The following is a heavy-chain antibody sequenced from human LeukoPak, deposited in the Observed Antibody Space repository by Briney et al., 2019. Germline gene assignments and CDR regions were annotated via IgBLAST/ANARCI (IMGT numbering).Heavy chain of an antibody. Sequence: GGSLRLSCAASGFTFSSYAMSWVRQAPGKGLEWVSAISGSGGSTYYADSVKGRFTISRDNSKNTLYLQMNSLRAEDTAVYYCAKGSRYYYGSGSYPDFDYWGQGTLVTVSS. V-gene: IGHV3-23*01. CDR3: AKGSRYYYGSGSYPDFDY. J-gene: IGHJ4*02. CDR2: ISGSGGST. CDR1: GFTFSSYA. D-gene: IGHD3-10*01.